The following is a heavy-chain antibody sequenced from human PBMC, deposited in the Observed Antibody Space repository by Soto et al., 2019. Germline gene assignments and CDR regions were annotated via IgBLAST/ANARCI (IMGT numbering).Heavy chain of an antibody. D-gene: IGHD4-17*01. CDR3: ARETYGDYDY. CDR1: GFTFSSYA. J-gene: IGHJ4*02. V-gene: IGHV3-30-3*01. Sequence: QVQLVESGGGVVQPGRSLRLSCAASGFTFSSYAMHWVRQAPGKGLEWVEVISYDGSNKYYADSVKGRFTISRDNSKNTLYLQMNSLRAEDTAVYYCARETYGDYDYWGQGTLVTVSS. CDR2: ISYDGSNK.